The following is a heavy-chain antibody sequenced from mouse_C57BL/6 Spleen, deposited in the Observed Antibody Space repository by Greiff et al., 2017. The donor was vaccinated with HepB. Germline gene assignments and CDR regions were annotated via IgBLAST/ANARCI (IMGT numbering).Heavy chain of an antibody. D-gene: IGHD2-3*01. Sequence: VQLQQPGAELVKPGASVKMSCKASGYTFTSYWITWVKQRPGQGLEWIGDIYPGSGSTNYNEKFKSKATRTVDTFSSTAYMQLSSLTSEDSAVYYCARLGAGYYYFDNWGEGTTLTVSS. CDR2: IYPGSGST. J-gene: IGHJ2*01. CDR3: ARLGAGYYYFDN. CDR1: GYTFTSYW. V-gene: IGHV1-55*01.